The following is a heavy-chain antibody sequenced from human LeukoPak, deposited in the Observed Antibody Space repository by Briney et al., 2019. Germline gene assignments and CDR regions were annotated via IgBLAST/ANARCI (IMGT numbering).Heavy chain of an antibody. CDR2: IYSSGST. Sequence: PSETLSLTCTVSGGSIISNSYYWGWIRQPPGKGLEWIGNIYSSGSTYYNASLQSRVTISIDTSKNQFSLRLNSVTAADTAMYYCAKSGGYGLIDYWGQGTRVTVSS. J-gene: IGHJ4*02. CDR3: AKSGGYGLIDY. V-gene: IGHV4-39*01. D-gene: IGHD1-26*01. CDR1: GGSIISNSYY.